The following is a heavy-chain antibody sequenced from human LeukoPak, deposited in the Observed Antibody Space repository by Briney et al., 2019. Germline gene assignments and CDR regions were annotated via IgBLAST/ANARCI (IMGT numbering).Heavy chain of an antibody. V-gene: IGHV4-59*01. CDR2: VFYSGST. Sequence: SETLSLTCSVSGGSMSNYYWNWIRQSPGKGLEWIGNVFYSGSTSYNPSLNGPITISLDRSRSQVSLKMNSATAADAAVYYCARDRGTWNDDGFDYWGQGTLVTVSS. D-gene: IGHD1-1*01. CDR1: GGSMSNYY. CDR3: ARDRGTWNDDGFDY. J-gene: IGHJ4*02.